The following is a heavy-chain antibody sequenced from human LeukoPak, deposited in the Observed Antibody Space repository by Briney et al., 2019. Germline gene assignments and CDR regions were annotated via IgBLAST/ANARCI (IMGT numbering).Heavy chain of an antibody. CDR1: GFTFSDYA. CDR3: ARGMGGYGGYDY. J-gene: IGHJ4*02. CDR2: ISSRSTSI. Sequence: PGGSLRLSCAATGFTFSDYAMKWVRQAPGKGLEWVSYISSRSTSIYYADSVKGRFTISRDNAKKSLFLQMNSLRAEDTAVYYCARGMGGYGGYDYWGQGTLVTVSS. D-gene: IGHD5-12*01. V-gene: IGHV3-48*04.